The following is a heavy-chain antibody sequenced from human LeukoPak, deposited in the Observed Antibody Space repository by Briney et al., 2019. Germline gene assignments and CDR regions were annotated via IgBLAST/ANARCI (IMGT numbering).Heavy chain of an antibody. V-gene: IGHV1-46*01. CDR1: GYTFTSYY. CDR3: ARSSGSYQGPFDY. Sequence: ASVKVSCKASGYTFTSYYIHWVRQAPGQGLEWMGIINPSGGSTSYAQKFQGRVTMTRDTSTSTVYMELSSLRSEDTAVYSCARSSGSYQGPFDYWGQGTLVTVSS. J-gene: IGHJ4*02. D-gene: IGHD1-26*01. CDR2: INPSGGST.